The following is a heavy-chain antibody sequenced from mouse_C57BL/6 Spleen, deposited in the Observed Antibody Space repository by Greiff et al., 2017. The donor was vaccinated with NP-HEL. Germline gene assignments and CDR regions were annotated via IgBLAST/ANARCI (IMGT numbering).Heavy chain of an antibody. V-gene: IGHV10-1*01. CDR1: GFSFNTYA. CDR3: VRATVVALDY. D-gene: IGHD1-1*01. CDR2: IRSKSNNYAT. Sequence: EVQLVESGGGLVQPKGSLKLSCAASGFSFNTYAMNWVRQAPGKGLEWVARIRSKSNNYATYYADSVKDRFTISRDDSESMLYLQMNNLKTEDTAMYYCVRATVVALDYWGQGTTLTVSS. J-gene: IGHJ2*01.